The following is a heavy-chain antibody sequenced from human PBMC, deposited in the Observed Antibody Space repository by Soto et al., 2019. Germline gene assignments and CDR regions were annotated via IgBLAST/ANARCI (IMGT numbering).Heavy chain of an antibody. Sequence: QVQLVESGGGVVQPGRSLRLSCAASGFTFSSYGMHWVRQAPGKGLEWVAVIWYDGSEKDYADSVEGRFTISRDNSKYTVDLQLNSLRVEDTAVYYCAKNFDSSGDLFYFDYWGQGVLVTVSS. CDR3: AKNFDSSGDLFYFDY. CDR2: IWYDGSEK. V-gene: IGHV3-33*03. J-gene: IGHJ4*02. D-gene: IGHD3-22*01. CDR1: GFTFSSYG.